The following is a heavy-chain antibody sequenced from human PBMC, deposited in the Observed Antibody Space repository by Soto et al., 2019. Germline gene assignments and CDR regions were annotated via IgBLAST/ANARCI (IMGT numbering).Heavy chain of an antibody. J-gene: IGHJ4*02. CDR2: INHSGST. Sequence: SETLSLTCAVYGGSFIGYYWSWIRQPPGKGLEWIGEINHSGSTNYNPSLKSRVTISVDTSKNQFSLKLSSVTAADTAVYYCARGRLYSSGWFDYWGQGTLVTVSS. CDR3: ARGRLYSSGWFDY. V-gene: IGHV4-34*01. CDR1: GGSFIGYY. D-gene: IGHD6-19*01.